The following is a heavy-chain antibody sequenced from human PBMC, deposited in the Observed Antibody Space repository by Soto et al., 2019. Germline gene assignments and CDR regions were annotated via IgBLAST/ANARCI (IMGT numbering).Heavy chain of an antibody. J-gene: IGHJ4*02. V-gene: IGHV3-7*03. D-gene: IGHD7-27*01. CDR2: INKDGSQK. CDR3: VRELGLAY. Sequence: GGSLRLSCAASGFTPSNYWMTWVRQAPGKGLEWVANINKDGSQKNYVDSVKGRFTIARDNGQNSLSLQINSLRVEDTAVYYCVRELGLAYWGQGALVTVSS. CDR1: GFTPSNYW.